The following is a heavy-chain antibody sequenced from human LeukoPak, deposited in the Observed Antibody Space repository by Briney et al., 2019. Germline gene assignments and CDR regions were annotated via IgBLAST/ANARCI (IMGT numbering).Heavy chain of an antibody. J-gene: IGHJ4*02. CDR3: AKGRYCSGGSCSISGYFDY. Sequence: GGSLRLSCAASGFTFSSYRMHWVRQAPGKGLEWVSAISGSGGSTYYADSVKGRFTISRDNSKNTLYLQMNSLRAEDTAVYYCAKGRYCSGGSCSISGYFDYWGQGTLVTVSS. CDR1: GFTFSSYR. D-gene: IGHD2-15*01. V-gene: IGHV3-23*01. CDR2: ISGSGGST.